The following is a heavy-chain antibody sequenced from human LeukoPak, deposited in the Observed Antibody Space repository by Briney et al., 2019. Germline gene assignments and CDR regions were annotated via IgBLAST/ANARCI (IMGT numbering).Heavy chain of an antibody. CDR2: IDTSGST. Sequence: SETLSLTCTVSGGSISSYYWSWIRQPAGKGLEWIGRIDTSGSTSYNPSLKSRVTISVDTSKKQFSLKLSSVTAADTAFYYCARYIVSYPHDAFDIWGQGTMVTVSS. V-gene: IGHV4-4*07. D-gene: IGHD1-26*01. J-gene: IGHJ3*02. CDR3: ARYIVSYPHDAFDI. CDR1: GGSISSYY.